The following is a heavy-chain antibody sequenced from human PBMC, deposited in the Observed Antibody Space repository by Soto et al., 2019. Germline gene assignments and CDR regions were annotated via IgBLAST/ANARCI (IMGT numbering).Heavy chain of an antibody. CDR2: IRQDGRET. D-gene: IGHD3-10*01. J-gene: IGHJ2*01. Sequence: EVQLVESGGGLVQPGGSLRLSCAASGFIFNNDCMTWVSQAPGKGLGWVANIRQDGRETYYVDFLKGQFTISRDNAQNSLFLQMNSLRAEDTAVYYCARGGGACSIDLCGRGTLVTVSS. CDR3: ARGGGACSIDL. CDR1: GFIFNNDC. V-gene: IGHV3-7*01.